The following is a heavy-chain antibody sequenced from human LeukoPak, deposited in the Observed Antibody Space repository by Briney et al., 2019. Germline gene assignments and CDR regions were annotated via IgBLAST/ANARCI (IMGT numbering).Heavy chain of an antibody. CDR3: AKDRIRGDSF. CDR1: GFTFSNFV. Sequence: GESLKLSCAASGFTFSNFVMSWVRQAPGKGLEWVSSISDNGADTYYEDSVKGRFTISRDNSRNTLYLQMNSLRVDDTAVYYCAKDRIRGDSFWGQGILVTVSS. V-gene: IGHV3-23*01. J-gene: IGHJ4*02. D-gene: IGHD3-16*01. CDR2: ISDNGADT.